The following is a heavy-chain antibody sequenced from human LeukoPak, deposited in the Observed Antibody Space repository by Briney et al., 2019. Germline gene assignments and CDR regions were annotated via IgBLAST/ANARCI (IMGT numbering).Heavy chain of an antibody. V-gene: IGHV3-72*01. D-gene: IGHD6-19*01. CDR1: GFTFSDHF. CDR3: VRVGSVAGSDYLDY. J-gene: IGHJ4*02. CDR2: SRNKAKSYTT. Sequence: GGSLRLSCVVSGFTFSDHFLDWVRQAPGKGLEWVGRSRNKAKSYTTEYATSVKGRFTISRDDSKNSLYLQMNSLKTEDTAVYYCVRVGSVAGSDYLDYWGQGTLVTVSS.